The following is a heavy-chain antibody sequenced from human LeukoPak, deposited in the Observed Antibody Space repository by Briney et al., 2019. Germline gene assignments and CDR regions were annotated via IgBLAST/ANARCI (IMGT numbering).Heavy chain of an antibody. D-gene: IGHD3-22*01. J-gene: IGHJ4*02. CDR1: GFTFSNYR. CDR3: AREERVTMIVVVITTGFDY. V-gene: IGHV3-48*04. CDR2: SNAAGSPV. Sequence: GGSLRLTCTGSGFTFSNYRMSWVRQAPGKGLEWISYSNAAGSPVSYAESVQGRFTISRDNAKNSLYLQMNSLRAEDTAVYYCAREERVTMIVVVITTGFDYWGQGTLVTVSS.